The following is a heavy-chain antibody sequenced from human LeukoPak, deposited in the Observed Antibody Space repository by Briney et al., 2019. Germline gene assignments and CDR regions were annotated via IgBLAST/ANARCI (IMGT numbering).Heavy chain of an antibody. J-gene: IGHJ3*01. Sequence: SQTLSLTCAVSGASISSGDINSGDYAWSWIRQPPGKGQEWIGHIYRDGSTFYNPTLKSRVTMSADRSKNHFSLKLSSVTAADTAVYYCARCDISPGAHDGFDLWGHGTRVTVSS. CDR3: ARCDISPGAHDGFDL. V-gene: IGHV4-30-2*01. CDR1: GASISSGDINSGDYA. CDR2: IYRDGST. D-gene: IGHD3-9*01.